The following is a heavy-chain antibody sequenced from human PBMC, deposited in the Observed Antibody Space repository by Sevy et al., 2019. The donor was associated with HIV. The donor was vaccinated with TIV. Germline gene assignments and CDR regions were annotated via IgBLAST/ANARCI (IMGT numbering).Heavy chain of an antibody. CDR1: GYTLNKLS. J-gene: IGHJ4*02. CDR2: FDPEDGET. Sequence: ASVKVSCKVSGYTLNKLSMHWVRQAPGKGLEWMGSFDPEDGETFYAQKFQGRVTMTEDTSTDEAYMELSSLRAEDTAVYYCAATKDYYESSGPPFDYWGQGTLVTVSS. D-gene: IGHD3-22*01. CDR3: AATKDYYESSGPPFDY. V-gene: IGHV1-24*01.